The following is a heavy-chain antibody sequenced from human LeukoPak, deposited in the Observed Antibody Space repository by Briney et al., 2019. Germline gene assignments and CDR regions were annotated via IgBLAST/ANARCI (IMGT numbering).Heavy chain of an antibody. CDR3: AREGQQLKHFDY. Sequence: ASVKVSCKASGNTFIGYWIHWVRQAPGQGLEWMGAINPRGDATIGAQKFQGRVTTTRDTSTSTVYIELCSLRSEDTAVYYCAREGQQLKHFDYWGQGTLVTVSS. CDR2: INPRGDAT. J-gene: IGHJ4*02. CDR1: GNTFIGYW. D-gene: IGHD1-1*01. V-gene: IGHV1-46*01.